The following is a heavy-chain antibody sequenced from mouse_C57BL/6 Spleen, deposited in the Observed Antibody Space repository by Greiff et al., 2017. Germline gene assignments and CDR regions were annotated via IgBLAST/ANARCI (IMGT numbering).Heavy chain of an antibody. CDR3: ARKGDDYDRGRPMDY. Sequence: VQGVESGPGLVQPSQSLSITCTVSGFSLTSYGVHWVRQSPGKGLEWLGVIWSGGSTDYNAAFISRLSISKDKSKSQVFFKMNSLQADDTAIYYCARKGDDYDRGRPMDYWGQGTSVTVSS. CDR2: IWSGGST. D-gene: IGHD2-4*01. J-gene: IGHJ4*01. V-gene: IGHV2-2*01. CDR1: GFSLTSYG.